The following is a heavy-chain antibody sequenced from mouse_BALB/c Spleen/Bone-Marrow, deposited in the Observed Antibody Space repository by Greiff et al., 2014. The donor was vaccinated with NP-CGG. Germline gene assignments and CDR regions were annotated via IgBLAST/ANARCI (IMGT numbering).Heavy chain of an antibody. V-gene: IGHV2-9*02. J-gene: IGHJ4*01. D-gene: IGHD2-1*01. CDR1: GFSLTSYG. CDR3: AREYYGNGYAMDY. Sequence: VQLQESXPGLVAPSQSLSITCTVSGFSLTSYGVHWVRQPPGKGLEWLGVIWAGGSTNYNSALMSRLSISKDNSKSQVFLKMNSLQTDDTAMYYCAREYYGNGYAMDYWGQGTSVTVSS. CDR2: IWAGGST.